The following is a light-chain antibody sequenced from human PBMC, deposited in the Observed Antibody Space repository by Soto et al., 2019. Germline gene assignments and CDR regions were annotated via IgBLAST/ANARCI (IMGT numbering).Light chain of an antibody. CDR3: QQYDKIPPT. CDR2: GAS. CDR1: QDISNY. Sequence: DIQMTQSPSSLSAFVGDRVTITCQASQDISNYLNWYKKKPGKAPKLLIYGASNLETGVPSRFSGGGSGTRFSFTINSLQPEDIATYYCQQYDKIPPTFGQGTKLEIK. J-gene: IGKJ2*01. V-gene: IGKV1-33*01.